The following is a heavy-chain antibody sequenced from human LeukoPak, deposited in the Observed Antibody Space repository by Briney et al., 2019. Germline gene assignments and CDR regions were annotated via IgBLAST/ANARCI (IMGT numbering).Heavy chain of an antibody. CDR2: ISSSSSYI. CDR1: GFTFSSYS. J-gene: IGHJ4*02. CDR3: ASEYSSSSGFDY. V-gene: IGHV3-21*01. Sequence: SGGSLRLSCAASGFTFSSYSMNWVRQAPGKGLEWVSSISSSSSYIYYADSVKGRFTISRDNAKNSLYLQMNSLRAEDTAVYYCASEYSSSSGFDYWGQGTLVTVSS. D-gene: IGHD6-6*01.